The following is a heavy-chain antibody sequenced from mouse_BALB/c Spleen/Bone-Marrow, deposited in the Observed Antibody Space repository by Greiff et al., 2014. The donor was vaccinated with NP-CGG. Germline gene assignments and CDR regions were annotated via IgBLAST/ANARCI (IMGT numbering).Heavy chain of an antibody. J-gene: IGHJ4*01. V-gene: IGHV1-69*01. CDR1: GYTFTDNW. Sequence: VQLQQSGAELGMPGASVKMSCKASGYTFTDNWMYWMKQRPGQGLEWIGAIDTSDSYTNFNQKFMGKASLTVDASSSTAYMQVSSLTSDDSAVYYCARGGHDFSLDYWGQGTSVTVSS. CDR3: ARGGHDFSLDY. CDR2: IDTSDSYT. D-gene: IGHD2-4*01.